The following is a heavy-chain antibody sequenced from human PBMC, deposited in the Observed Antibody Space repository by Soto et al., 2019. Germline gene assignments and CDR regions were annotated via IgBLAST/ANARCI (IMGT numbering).Heavy chain of an antibody. V-gene: IGHV3-21*01. CDR2: INPTSEYM. Sequence: EVQLVESGGGLVQPGGSLRLSCAASGFSFSRHSMNWVRQAPGKGLEWVSSINPTSEYMYHADSVKGRFAISRDNAKNSLYLQMDSLRADDTAVYYCARKSYSGDSGFYDYWGQGALVTVSS. D-gene: IGHD3-22*01. CDR3: ARKSYSGDSGFYDY. CDR1: GFSFSRHS. J-gene: IGHJ4*02.